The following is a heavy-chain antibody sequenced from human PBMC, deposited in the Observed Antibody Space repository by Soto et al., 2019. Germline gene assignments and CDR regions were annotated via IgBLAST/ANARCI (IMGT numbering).Heavy chain of an antibody. CDR1: GFTFSSYE. J-gene: IGHJ4*02. CDR3: ASNGYYYDSSGYYPLDY. CDR2: ISSSGSTI. D-gene: IGHD3-22*01. Sequence: EVQLVESGGGLVQPGGSLRLSCAASGFTFSSYEMNWVRQAPGKGLEWVSYISSSGSTIYYADSVKGRFTISRDNAQNSLYLQMNSLRAEDTAVYYCASNGYYYDSSGYYPLDYWGQGTLVTVSS. V-gene: IGHV3-48*03.